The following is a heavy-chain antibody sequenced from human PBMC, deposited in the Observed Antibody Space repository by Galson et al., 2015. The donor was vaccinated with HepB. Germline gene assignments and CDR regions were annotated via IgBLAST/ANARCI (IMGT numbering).Heavy chain of an antibody. CDR2: IKSRGGGGTI. CDR1: GFTFRSAY. V-gene: IGHV3-15*01. Sequence: SLRLSCAASGFTFRSAYMNWVRQTSGQGLEWVGQIKSRGGGGTIDYSAPVKGRFTISRDDSENAFYLQMNSLKTEDTAMYYCAADVPEVGDGEFDYWGQGTLVTVSS. CDR3: AADVPEVGDGEFDY. J-gene: IGHJ4*02. D-gene: IGHD5-24*01.